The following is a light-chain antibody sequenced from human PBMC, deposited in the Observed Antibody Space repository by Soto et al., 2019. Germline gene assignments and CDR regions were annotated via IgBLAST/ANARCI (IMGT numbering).Light chain of an antibody. J-gene: IGKJ1*01. CDR3: LLDFSYFWA. V-gene: IGKV1-6*02. CDR1: QDIRSA. Sequence: IQLTQSPSALSASVVDRLTITCLASQDIRSALGWYQQKPGKVPKLLIYAASTLQSGVPSRFSGSRSGTDFTLTISSLQPEDFATYYCLLDFSYFWAFGQGTKVDIK. CDR2: AAS.